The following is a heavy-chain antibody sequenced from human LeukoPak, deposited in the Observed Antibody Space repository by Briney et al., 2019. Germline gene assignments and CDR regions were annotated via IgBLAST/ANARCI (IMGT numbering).Heavy chain of an antibody. V-gene: IGHV4-34*01. Sequence: SETLSLTCAVYGGSFSGYYWSWIRQPPRKGLEWIGEINHSGSTNYNPSLKSRVTISVDTSKNQFSLKLSSVTAADTAVYYCARSHYYDSSGSQNNWFDPWGQGTLVTVSS. CDR2: INHSGST. CDR3: ARSHYYDSSGSQNNWFDP. J-gene: IGHJ5*02. CDR1: GGSFSGYY. D-gene: IGHD3-22*01.